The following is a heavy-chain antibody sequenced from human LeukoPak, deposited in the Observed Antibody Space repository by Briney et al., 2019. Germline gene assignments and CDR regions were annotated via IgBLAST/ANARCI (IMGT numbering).Heavy chain of an antibody. J-gene: IGHJ4*02. Sequence: PSETLSLTCAVSGVSFNDYYWSWVRQTPGKGLEWIGEINHSGYTNDSPSLKSRVTLSIDTSRNQFSLNLRSVTVADTGIYYCTRMTTGHDYGGEGTLVTVSS. CDR2: INHSGYT. D-gene: IGHD4-17*01. V-gene: IGHV4-34*01. CDR3: TRMTTGHDY. CDR1: GVSFNDYY.